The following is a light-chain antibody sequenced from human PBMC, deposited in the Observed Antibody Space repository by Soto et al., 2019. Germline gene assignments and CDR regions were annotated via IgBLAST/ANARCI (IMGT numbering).Light chain of an antibody. Sequence: EFVLTQSPGTLSLSPGERATLSCRASQSVSSSFLAWFQQKPGQAPRLLIYAASYRAIGIPDRFSGSGSGTDFTLTITRLEPEDFAVYYCQHYGGSPFTFGQGTRLEIK. CDR1: QSVSSSF. V-gene: IGKV3-20*01. CDR3: QHYGGSPFT. J-gene: IGKJ5*01. CDR2: AAS.